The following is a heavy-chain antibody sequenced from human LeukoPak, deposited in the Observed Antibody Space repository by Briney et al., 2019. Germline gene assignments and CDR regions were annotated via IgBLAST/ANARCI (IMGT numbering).Heavy chain of an antibody. D-gene: IGHD3-22*01. CDR2: ISNSGNTI. CDR1: GFTFSDYY. CDR3: ARDYYDSSGSSWFDP. V-gene: IGHV3-11*04. J-gene: IGHJ5*02. Sequence: GGSLRLSCAASGFTFSDYYMSWIRQAPGKGLEWVSYISNSGNTIYYADSVKGRFTISRDNAKNSLYLQVNSLRAKDTALYYCARDYYDSSGSSWFDPWGQGTLVTVSS.